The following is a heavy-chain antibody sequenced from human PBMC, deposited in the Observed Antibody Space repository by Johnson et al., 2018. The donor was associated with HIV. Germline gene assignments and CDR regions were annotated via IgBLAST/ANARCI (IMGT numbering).Heavy chain of an antibody. Sequence: QVQLVESGGGVVQPGRSLRLSCAASGFTFSSYAMHWVRQAPGKGLEWVAVISYDGSNKYYADSVTGRFTISRDNSKNTLYLQMNSLRAEDTAVYYCARESELLSSSDAFDIWGQGTMVTVSS. CDR1: GFTFSSYA. J-gene: IGHJ3*02. CDR2: ISYDGSNK. CDR3: ARESELLSSSDAFDI. D-gene: IGHD6-6*01. V-gene: IGHV3-30-3*01.